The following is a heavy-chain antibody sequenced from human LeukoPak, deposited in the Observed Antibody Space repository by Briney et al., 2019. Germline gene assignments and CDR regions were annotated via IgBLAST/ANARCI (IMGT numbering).Heavy chain of an antibody. J-gene: IGHJ4*02. V-gene: IGHV4-34*01. CDR2: INHRGST. CDR3: VGYYYGSGSYHNYPNFDY. Sequence: PSETLSLTCAVYGGSFSGHYGSWIRQPPGKGLEWIGEINHRGSTNYHPSLKSRDTISGDTSKNQFSLKLSSVTAADTAVYYCVGYYYGSGSYHNYPNFDYWGQGTLVTVSS. CDR1: GGSFSGHY. D-gene: IGHD3-10*01.